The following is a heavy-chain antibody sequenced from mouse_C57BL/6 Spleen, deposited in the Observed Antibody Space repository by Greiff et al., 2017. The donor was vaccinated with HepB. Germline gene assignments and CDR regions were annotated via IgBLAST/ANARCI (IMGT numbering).Heavy chain of an antibody. CDR2: IDPNSGGT. V-gene: IGHV1-72*01. CDR1: GYTFTSYW. J-gene: IGHJ3*01. D-gene: IGHD2-2*01. Sequence: QVQLQQPGAELVKPVASVKLSCKASGYTFTSYWMHWVKQRPGRGLEWIGRIDPNSGGTKYNEKFKSKATLTVDKPYSTAYRQLSNLTAEDSAVYDCARRAGYDEAWFAYWGQGTLVTVSA. CDR3: ARRAGYDEAWFAY.